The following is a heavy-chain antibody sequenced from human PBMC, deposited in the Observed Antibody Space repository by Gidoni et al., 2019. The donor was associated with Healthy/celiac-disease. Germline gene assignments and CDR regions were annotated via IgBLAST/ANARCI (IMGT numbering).Heavy chain of an antibody. CDR2: IYYSGST. J-gene: IGHJ3*02. V-gene: IGHV4-39*01. CDR1: GGSISSSNYY. Sequence: QLQLQESGPGLVKPSETLSLTCTVSGGSISSSNYYWCWIRQPPGKGLEWIGSIYYSGSTYYNPSLKSRVTISVDTSKNQFSLKLSSVTAADTAVYYCASGGYSYGPEAAFDIWGQGTMVTVSS. CDR3: ASGGYSYGPEAAFDI. D-gene: IGHD5-18*01.